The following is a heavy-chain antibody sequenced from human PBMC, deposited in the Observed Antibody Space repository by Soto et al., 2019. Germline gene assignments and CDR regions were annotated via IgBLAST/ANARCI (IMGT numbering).Heavy chain of an antibody. CDR2: ISYDGSNK. CDR1: GFTFSSYG. CDR3: AKSLMVYARLDY. Sequence: QVQLVESGGGVVQPGRSLRLSCAASGFTFSSYGMQWVRQAPGKGLEWVAVISYDGSNKYYADSVKGRFSISRDNSKNTLYLQMNSLRAEDTAVFYCAKSLMVYARLDYWGQGTLVTVSS. J-gene: IGHJ4*02. D-gene: IGHD2-8*01. V-gene: IGHV3-30*18.